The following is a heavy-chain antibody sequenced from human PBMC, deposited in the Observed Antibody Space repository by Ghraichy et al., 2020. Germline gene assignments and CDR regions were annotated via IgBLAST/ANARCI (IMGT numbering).Heavy chain of an antibody. CDR1: GGSFSGYY. CDR2: INHSGST. CDR3: AVPALHPPEWEPHGMDV. Sequence: SETLSLTCAVYGGSFSGYYWSWIRQPPGKGLEWIGEINHSGSTNYNPSLKSRVTISVYTSKNQFSLKLSSVTAADTAVYYCAVPALHPPEWEPHGMDVWGQGTTVTVSS. V-gene: IGHV4-34*01. D-gene: IGHD1-26*01. J-gene: IGHJ6*02.